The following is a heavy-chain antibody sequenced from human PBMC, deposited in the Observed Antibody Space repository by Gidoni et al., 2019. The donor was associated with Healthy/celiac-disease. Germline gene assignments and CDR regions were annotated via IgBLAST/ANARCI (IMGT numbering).Heavy chain of an antibody. CDR2: ISAYNGNT. V-gene: IGHV1-18*01. J-gene: IGHJ4*02. D-gene: IGHD6-19*01. CDR3: ARDRPGYSSGWSLDY. CDR1: GYTFTSYG. Sequence: QFQLVQSGAEVKKPVASVKVSCKASGYTFTSYGISWVRQAPGQGLEWMGWISAYNGNTNYAQKLQGRVTMTTDTSTSTAYMELRSLRSDDTAVYYCARDRPGYSSGWSLDYWGQGTLVTVSS.